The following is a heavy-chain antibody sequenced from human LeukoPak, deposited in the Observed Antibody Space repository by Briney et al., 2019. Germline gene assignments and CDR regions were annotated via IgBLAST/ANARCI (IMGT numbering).Heavy chain of an antibody. CDR3: ARQSSWYVFDY. Sequence: SETLSLTCTVSGGSISSYYWSWIRQPAGKGLEWIGRIYTSGSTNYNPPLRSRVTMSVDTSKNQFSLKLSSVTAADTAVYYCARQSSWYVFDYWGQGTLVTVSS. CDR1: GGSISSYY. J-gene: IGHJ4*02. CDR2: IYTSGST. D-gene: IGHD6-13*01. V-gene: IGHV4-4*07.